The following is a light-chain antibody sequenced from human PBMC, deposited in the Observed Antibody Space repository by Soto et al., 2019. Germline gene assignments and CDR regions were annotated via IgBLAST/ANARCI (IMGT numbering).Light chain of an antibody. CDR1: GGSISRHY. J-gene: IGLJ2*01. CDR3: QSSDSNVHLV. CDR2: EDK. Sequence: NFMLTQPHSVSESPGKTVTISCTGSGGSISRHYVQWYQQRPGSAPTILIYEDKERPSGVPDRFSGSIDSSSNSASLSISGLRTEDEADYYCQSSDSNVHLVFGGGTKVTVL. V-gene: IGLV6-57*02.